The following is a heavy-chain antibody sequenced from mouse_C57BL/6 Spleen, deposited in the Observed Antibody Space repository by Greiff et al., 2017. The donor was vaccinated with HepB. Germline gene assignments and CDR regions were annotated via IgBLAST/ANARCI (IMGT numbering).Heavy chain of an antibody. Sequence: EVKLMESGEGLVKPGGSLKLSCAASGFTFSSYAMSWVRQTPEKRLEWVAYISSGGDYIYYADTVKGRFTISRDNARNTLYLQMSSLKSEDTAMYYCTSLYGSSSYWYFDVWGTGTTVTVSS. CDR1: GFTFSSYA. V-gene: IGHV5-9-1*02. CDR3: TSLYGSSSYWYFDV. J-gene: IGHJ1*03. CDR2: ISSGGDYI. D-gene: IGHD1-1*01.